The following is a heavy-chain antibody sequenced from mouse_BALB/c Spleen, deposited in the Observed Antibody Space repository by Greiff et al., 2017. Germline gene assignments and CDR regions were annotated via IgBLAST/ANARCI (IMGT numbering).Heavy chain of an antibody. CDR3: APTIYYYGSTLYYYAMDD. V-gene: IGHV1-14*01. D-gene: IGHD1-1*01. CDR1: GYTFTSYV. CDR2: INPYNDGT. Sequence: VQLQQSGPELVKPGASVKMSCKASGYTFTSYVMHWVKQKPGQGLEWIGYINPYNDGTKYNEKFKGKATLTSDKSSSTAYMELSSLTSEDSAVYYCAPTIYYYGSTLYYYAMDDWGQGTSVTVSS. J-gene: IGHJ4*01.